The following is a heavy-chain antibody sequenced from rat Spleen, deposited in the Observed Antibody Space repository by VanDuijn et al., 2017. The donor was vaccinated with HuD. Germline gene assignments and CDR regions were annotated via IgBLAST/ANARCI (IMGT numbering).Heavy chain of an antibody. J-gene: IGHJ2*01. CDR1: GFTVSTYD. D-gene: IGHD4-4*01. V-gene: IGHV5-25*01. Sequence: EVQLVESGGGLVQPGRSMKLSCAASGFTVSTYDVAWVRQAPTKGLEWVASLSYDGSNTYYRDSVKGRFTISRNNAKSTLYLQMDSLRSEDTATYYCTRDSGFYYWGQGVMVTVSS. CDR2: LSYDGSNT. CDR3: TRDSGFYY.